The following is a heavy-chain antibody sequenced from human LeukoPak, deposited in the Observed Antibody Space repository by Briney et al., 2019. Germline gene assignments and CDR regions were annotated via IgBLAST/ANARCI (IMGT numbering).Heavy chain of an antibody. CDR1: GFTFSSYA. D-gene: IGHD6-19*01. CDR3: AKDLRSSGWYYFDY. CDR2: ISGSGGST. V-gene: IGHV3-23*01. Sequence: GGSLRLSCAASGFTFSSYAMSWVRRAPGKGLEWVSAISGSGGSTYYADSVKGRFTISRDNSKNTLYLQMNSLRAEDTAVYYCAKDLRSSGWYYFDYWGQGTLVTVSS. J-gene: IGHJ4*02.